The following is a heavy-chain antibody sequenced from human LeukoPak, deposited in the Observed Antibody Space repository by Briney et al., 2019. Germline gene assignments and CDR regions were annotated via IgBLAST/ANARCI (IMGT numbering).Heavy chain of an antibody. CDR3: ARDLGVVAGATAGWAFDI. J-gene: IGHJ3*02. CDR1: GGSISSGRFY. D-gene: IGHD1-26*01. CDR2: IYTTGST. Sequence: SGTLSLTCTVSGGSISSGRFYWSWIRPPAGKGLEWIGRIYTTGSTNYNSSVKSRVTRSVDTSKRQFYLNVSSVTAADTAVYYCARDLGVVAGATAGWAFDIWGQGTMVTVSS. V-gene: IGHV4-61*02.